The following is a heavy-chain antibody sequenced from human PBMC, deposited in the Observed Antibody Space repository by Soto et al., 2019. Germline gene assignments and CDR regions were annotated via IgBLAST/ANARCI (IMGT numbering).Heavy chain of an antibody. Sequence: SETLSLTCTVSGGSISSSSYYWGWIRQPPGKGLEWIGSIYYSGSTYYNPSLKSRVTISVDTSKNQFSLKLSSVTAADTAVYYCARQELAPVTYFDYWGQGTLVTVSS. J-gene: IGHJ4*02. CDR3: ARQELAPVTYFDY. V-gene: IGHV4-39*01. CDR1: GGSISSSSYY. CDR2: IYYSGST. D-gene: IGHD1-26*01.